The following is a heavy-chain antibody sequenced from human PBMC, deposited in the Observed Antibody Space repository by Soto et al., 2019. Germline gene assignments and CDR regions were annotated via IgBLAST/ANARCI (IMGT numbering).Heavy chain of an antibody. CDR1: GFTFSSYA. Sequence: EVQLLESGGGLVQPGGSLRLSCVASGFTFSSYAMSWVRQAPGKGLQWVSAISASGGSAYYADSVEGRFTISRDNSKNTLYLQMSRLRAEATAVYYCAKGRFSSSWYRDLDYWGQGTLVTVSS. CDR2: ISASGGSA. D-gene: IGHD6-13*01. V-gene: IGHV3-23*01. J-gene: IGHJ4*02. CDR3: AKGRFSSSWYRDLDY.